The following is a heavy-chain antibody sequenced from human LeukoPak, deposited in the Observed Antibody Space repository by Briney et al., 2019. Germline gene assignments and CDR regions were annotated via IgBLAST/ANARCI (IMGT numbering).Heavy chain of an antibody. CDR2: IYYSGST. V-gene: IGHV4-31*03. D-gene: IGHD3-22*01. J-gene: IGHJ5*02. Sequence: SETLSLTCTVSGGSISSGGYYWSWIRQHPGKGLEWIGYIYYSGSTYYNPSLKSRVTISVDTSKNQFSLKLSSVTAADTAVYYCARATYYYDSSGCLAQNWFDPWGQGTLVTVSS. CDR3: ARATYYYDSSGCLAQNWFDP. CDR1: GGSISSGGYY.